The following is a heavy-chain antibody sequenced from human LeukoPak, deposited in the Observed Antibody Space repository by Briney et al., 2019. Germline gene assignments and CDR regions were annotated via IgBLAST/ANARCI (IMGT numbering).Heavy chain of an antibody. D-gene: IGHD1-26*01. V-gene: IGHV4-34*01. CDR2: INHSGST. J-gene: IGHJ4*02. CDR1: GGSFSGYY. Sequence: SETVSLTCAVYGGSFSGYYWSWIRQPPGKGLEWIGEINHSGSTNYNPSLKSRVTISVDTSKNQFSLKLSSVTAADTAVYYCARGYSRGYFDYWGQGTLVTVSS. CDR3: ARGYSRGYFDY.